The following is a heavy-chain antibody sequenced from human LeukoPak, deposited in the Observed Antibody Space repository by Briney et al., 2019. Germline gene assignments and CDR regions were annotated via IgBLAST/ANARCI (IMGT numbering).Heavy chain of an antibody. CDR2: INPNSGGT. CDR1: GYTFTAYY. J-gene: IGHJ4*02. D-gene: IGHD1-1*01. Sequence: EASVTVSFTASGYTFTAYYIHWVRQAPGQGLEWMGWINPNSGGTNYAQKFQGRVTMTRDTSISSSYMELYSLTSDDAAVYYCARALYNWNDVGYDYWGQGTLVTVSS. V-gene: IGHV1-2*02. CDR3: ARALYNWNDVGYDY.